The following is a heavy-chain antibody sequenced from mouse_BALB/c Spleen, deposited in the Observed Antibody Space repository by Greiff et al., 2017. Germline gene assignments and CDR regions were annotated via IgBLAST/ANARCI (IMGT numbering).Heavy chain of an antibody. CDR2: ISDGGSYT. Sequence: EVMLVESGGGLVKPGGSLKLSCAASGFTFSDYYMYWVRQTPEKRLEWVATISDGGSYTYYPDSVKGRFTISRDNAKNNLYLQMSSLKSEDTAMYYCARDYGNYEYFDVWGAGTTVTVSS. CDR3: ARDYGNYEYFDV. CDR1: GFTFSDYY. D-gene: IGHD2-1*01. V-gene: IGHV5-4*02. J-gene: IGHJ1*01.